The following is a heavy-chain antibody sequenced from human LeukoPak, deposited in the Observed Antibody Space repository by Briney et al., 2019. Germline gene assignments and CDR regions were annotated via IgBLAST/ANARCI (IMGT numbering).Heavy chain of an antibody. J-gene: IGHJ4*02. D-gene: IGHD3-22*01. CDR1: GDSISSSY. Sequence: PSETLSLTCTVSGDSISSSYWSWIRQPPGKRQEWVGYVYYTGKTNYNPSLNNRATISVDMSKNQFSLTLTSVTVADTAMYYCARGYYDRSGSSNPFDSWGQGTLVTVSS. CDR2: VYYTGKT. V-gene: IGHV4-59*01. CDR3: ARGYYDRSGSSNPFDS.